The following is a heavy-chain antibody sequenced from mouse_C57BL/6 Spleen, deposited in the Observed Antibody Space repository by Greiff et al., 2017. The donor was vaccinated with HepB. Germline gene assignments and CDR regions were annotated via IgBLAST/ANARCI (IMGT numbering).Heavy chain of an antibody. Sequence: VQLKQSGAELVRPGASVKLSCTASGFNIKDYYMHWVKQRPEQGLEWIGRIDPEDGDTEYASKFQGKATMTADTSSNTAYLQLISLTSEDTAVSACTSLSYDGSTARFAYWGQGTLVTVSA. CDR3: TSLSYDGSTARFAY. J-gene: IGHJ3*01. V-gene: IGHV14-1*01. CDR1: GFNIKDYY. D-gene: IGHD2-3*01. CDR2: IDPEDGDT.